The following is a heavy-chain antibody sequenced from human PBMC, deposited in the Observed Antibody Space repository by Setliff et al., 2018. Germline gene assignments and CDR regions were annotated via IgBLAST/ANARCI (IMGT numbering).Heavy chain of an antibody. CDR3: ARMSGFLYMDV. CDR1: GDSMNSGVYY. V-gene: IGHV4-39*07. D-gene: IGHD3-3*01. J-gene: IGHJ6*03. CDR2: IYSGGST. Sequence: SCKVSGDSMNSGVYYWAWIRQPPGKGLEWIGRIYSGGSTNYNPSLKSRVTISIDTSKNQFSLKLTSVTAADTAVYYCARMSGFLYMDVWGKGTTVTVSS.